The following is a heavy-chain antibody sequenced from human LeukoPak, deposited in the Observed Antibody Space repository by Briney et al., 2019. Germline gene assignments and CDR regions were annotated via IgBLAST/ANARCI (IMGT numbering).Heavy chain of an antibody. D-gene: IGHD1-26*01. Sequence: SETLSLTCAVYGGSFSGYYWSWIRQPPGKGLEWIGEINHSGSTNYNPSLKSRVTISVDTSKNQFSLKLSSVTAADTAVYYCARGEYSGSSYYFDYWGQGALVTVSS. V-gene: IGHV4-34*01. CDR1: GGSFSGYY. CDR2: INHSGST. CDR3: ARGEYSGSSYYFDY. J-gene: IGHJ4*02.